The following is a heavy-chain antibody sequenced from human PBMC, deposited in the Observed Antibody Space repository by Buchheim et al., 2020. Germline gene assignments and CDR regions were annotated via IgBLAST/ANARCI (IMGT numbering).Heavy chain of an antibody. J-gene: IGHJ4*02. D-gene: IGHD1-7*01. CDR1: GFTFSSYA. Sequence: QVQLVESGGGVVQPGRSLRLSCAASGFTFSSYAMHWGRQAPGTGLEWVAVISYDGSNKYYADSVKGRFTISRDNSKNTLYPQMNSLRAEDTAVYYCASGAGTATFDYWGQGTL. CDR3: ASGAGTATFDY. V-gene: IGHV3-30*04. CDR2: ISYDGSNK.